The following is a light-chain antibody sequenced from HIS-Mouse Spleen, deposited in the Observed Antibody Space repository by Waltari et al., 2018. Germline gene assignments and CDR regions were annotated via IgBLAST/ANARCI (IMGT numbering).Light chain of an antibody. CDR1: SSDVGGYNY. V-gene: IGLV2-8*01. CDR3: SSYAGSNNVV. J-gene: IGLJ2*01. CDR2: EVS. Sequence: QSALTQPPSASGSPGQSVTISCTGTSSDVGGYNYVSWYQQHPGKAPKLMIYEVSKRTSGVPDRFSGSKSGNTASLTVSVLQAEDEADYYCSSYAGSNNVVFGGGTKLTVL.